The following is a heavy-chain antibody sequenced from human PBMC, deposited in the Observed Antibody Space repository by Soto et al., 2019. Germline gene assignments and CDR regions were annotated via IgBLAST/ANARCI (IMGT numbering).Heavy chain of an antibody. CDR3: ARPHYYGSGSYLRDAFDS. D-gene: IGHD3-10*01. J-gene: IGHJ3*02. CDR1: GYTFTSYD. V-gene: IGHV1-8*01. Sequence: ASVKVSCKASGYTFTSYDINWVRQATGQGLEWMGWMNPNSGNTGYAQKFQGRVTMTRNTSISTAYMELSSLRSEDTAVYYCARPHYYGSGSYLRDAFDSWGQGTMVTVSS. CDR2: MNPNSGNT.